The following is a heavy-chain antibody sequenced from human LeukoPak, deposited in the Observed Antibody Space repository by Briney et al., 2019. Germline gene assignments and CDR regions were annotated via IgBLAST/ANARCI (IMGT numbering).Heavy chain of an antibody. CDR1: GYTFTGYY. D-gene: IGHD3-22*01. CDR3: ARSPYYYDSSGYYLPHYFDY. V-gene: IGHV1-2*04. CDR2: INPNSGGT. Sequence: ASVKVSCKASGYTFTGYYMHWVRQAPGRGLEWMGWINPNSGGTNYAQKFQGWVTMTRDTSISTAYVELSRLRSDDTAVYYCARSPYYYDSSGYYLPHYFDYWGQGTLVTVSS. J-gene: IGHJ4*02.